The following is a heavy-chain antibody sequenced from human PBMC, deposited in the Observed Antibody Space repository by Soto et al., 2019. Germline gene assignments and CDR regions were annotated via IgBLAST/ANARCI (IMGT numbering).Heavy chain of an antibody. CDR2: IKSKTDGGTT. D-gene: IGHD2-15*01. CDR1: GFTFSNAW. CDR3: TTDYVVVVAATLFADSTFDI. Sequence: GGSLRLSCAASGFTFSNAWMSWVRQAPGKGLEWVGRIKSKTDGGTTDYAAPVKGRFTISRDDSKNTLYLQMNSLKTEDTAVYYCTTDYVVVVAATLFADSTFDIWGQGTMVTVSS. V-gene: IGHV3-15*01. J-gene: IGHJ3*02.